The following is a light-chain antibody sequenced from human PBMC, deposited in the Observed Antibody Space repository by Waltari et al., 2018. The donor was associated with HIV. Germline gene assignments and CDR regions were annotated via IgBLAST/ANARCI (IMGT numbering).Light chain of an antibody. CDR3: LLSYAGARPVV. CDR1: TGAANSGQH. V-gene: IGLV7-46*01. J-gene: IGLJ2*01. Sequence: QAVVTQEPSLTVSPGGTVTLTCGSSTGAANSGQHAYWFQQKTGQAPKTLIYDTDNKHSWTPARFSGSLLGGKAALTLSGAQPEDEAKYYCLLSYAGARPVVFGGGTQLTVL. CDR2: DTD.